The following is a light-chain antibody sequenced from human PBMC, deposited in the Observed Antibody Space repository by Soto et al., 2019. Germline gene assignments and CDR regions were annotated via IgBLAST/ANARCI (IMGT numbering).Light chain of an antibody. J-gene: IGLJ2*01. CDR2: EVT. V-gene: IGLV2-14*01. Sequence: QSALTQPASVSGSPGQSITISCTGTSSDVGGHNFVSWFQHHPGKAPKLMIYEVTNRPSGVSDRFSGSKSSNTASLTISGLQAEDEADYYCSSYTSTFTWVFGGGTKLTVL. CDR3: SSYTSTFTWV. CDR1: SSDVGGHNF.